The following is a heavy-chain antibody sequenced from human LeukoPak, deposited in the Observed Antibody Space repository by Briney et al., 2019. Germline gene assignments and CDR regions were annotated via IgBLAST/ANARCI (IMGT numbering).Heavy chain of an antibody. CDR1: GFTFSSYS. D-gene: IGHD3-22*01. V-gene: IGHV3-53*01. CDR2: IYNSGST. J-gene: IGHJ4*02. CDR3: ARDLGYYASSAN. Sequence: GGSLRLSCAASGFTFSSYSMSWVRQAPEKGLEWVSVIYNSGSTYYADSVKGRFTISRDISKNSLYLQMTSLRAEDAAVYYCARDLGYYASSANWGQGTLVTVSS.